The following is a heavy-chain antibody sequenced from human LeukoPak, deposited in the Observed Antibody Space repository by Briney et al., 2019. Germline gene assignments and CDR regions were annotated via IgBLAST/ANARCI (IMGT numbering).Heavy chain of an antibody. CDR2: ISGSGGST. CDR3: AKDLAALWTTFDY. CDR1: GFTFSSYA. Sequence: GGSLRLSCAASGFTFSSYAMSWVRQAPGKGLEWVSAISGSGGSTYCADSVKGRFTISRDNSKNTLYLQMNSLRAEDTAVYYCAKDLAALWTTFDYWGQGTLVTVSS. D-gene: IGHD3/OR15-3a*01. V-gene: IGHV3-23*01. J-gene: IGHJ4*02.